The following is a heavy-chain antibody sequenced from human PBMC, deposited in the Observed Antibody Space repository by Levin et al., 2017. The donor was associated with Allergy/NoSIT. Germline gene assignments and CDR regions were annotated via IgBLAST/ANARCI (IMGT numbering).Heavy chain of an antibody. J-gene: IGHJ4*02. V-gene: IGHV3-30*18. CDR3: AKERMATIRGQKPDKNYYFDY. CDR2: ISYDGSNK. D-gene: IGHD5-24*01. CDR1: GFTFSSYG. Sequence: GESLKISCAASGFTFSSYGMHWVRQAPGKGLEWVAVISYDGSNKYYADSVKGRFTISRDNSKNTLYLQMNSLRAEDTAVYYCAKERMATIRGQKPDKNYYFDYWGQGTLVTVSS.